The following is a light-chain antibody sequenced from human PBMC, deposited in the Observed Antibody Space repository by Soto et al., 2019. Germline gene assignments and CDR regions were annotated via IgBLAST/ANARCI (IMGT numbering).Light chain of an antibody. Sequence: DIQMTQSPSSLSASVGDRVTITCRASQSISSYLNWYQQKPGKAPKLLIYAASSLQSGVPSRFSGSGSGTVFTLTISSLQPDDFATYYCQQYNSYWTLGQGTKVDIK. J-gene: IGKJ1*01. V-gene: IGKV1-39*01. CDR3: QQYNSYWT. CDR2: AAS. CDR1: QSISSY.